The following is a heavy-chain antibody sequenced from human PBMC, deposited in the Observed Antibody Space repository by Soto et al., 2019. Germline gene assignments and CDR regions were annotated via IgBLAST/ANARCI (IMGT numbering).Heavy chain of an antibody. CDR3: AREGLVLVPTTVNSDYYYYAMDV. CDR2: INAYNGNS. V-gene: IGHV1-18*01. J-gene: IGHJ6*02. CDR1: GYTFTSYG. Sequence: ASVKVSCKASGYTFTSYGISWVRQAPGQGLEWMGWINAYNGNSNYAQKFQGRVTITADESTSTVYMELSTLRPEDTAVYYCAREGLVLVPTTVNSDYYYYAMDVWGQGTTVTVSS. D-gene: IGHD4-17*01.